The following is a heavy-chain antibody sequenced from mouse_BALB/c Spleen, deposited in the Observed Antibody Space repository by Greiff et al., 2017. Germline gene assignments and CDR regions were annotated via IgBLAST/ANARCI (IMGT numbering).Heavy chain of an antibody. CDR3: AREDYDNPLYAMDY. CDR2: ISSGGST. D-gene: IGHD2-1*01. V-gene: IGHV5-6-5*01. J-gene: IGHJ4*01. Sequence: EVMLVESGGGLVKPGGSLKLSCAASGFTFSSYAMSWVRQTPEKRLEWVASISSGGSTYYPDSVKGRFTISRDNDRNILYLQMSSLRSEDTAMYYCAREDYDNPLYAMDYWGQGTSVTVSS. CDR1: GFTFSSYA.